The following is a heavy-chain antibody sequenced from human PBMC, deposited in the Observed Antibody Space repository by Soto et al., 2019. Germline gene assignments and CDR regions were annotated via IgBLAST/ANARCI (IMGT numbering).Heavy chain of an antibody. D-gene: IGHD3-9*01. CDR3: TTGVAGIRYXDWLFWGNLEGLYGMDV. Sequence: PGGSLRLSCAASGFTFSNAWMSWVRQAPGKGLEWVGRIKSKTDGGTTDYAAPVKGRFTISRDDSKNTLYLQMNSLKTEDTAVYYCTTGVAGIRYXDWLFWGNLEGLYGMDVWGQGTTVTVSS. J-gene: IGHJ6*02. V-gene: IGHV3-15*01. CDR2: IKSKTDGGTT. CDR1: GFTFSNAW.